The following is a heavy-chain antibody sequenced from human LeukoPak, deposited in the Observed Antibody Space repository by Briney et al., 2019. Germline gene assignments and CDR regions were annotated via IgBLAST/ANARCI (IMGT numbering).Heavy chain of an antibody. D-gene: IGHD2-2*01. Sequence: GGSLRLSCAASGFTFSSYSMNWVRQAPGKGLEWVSSISSSSSYIYYADSVKGRFTISRDNAKNSLYPQMNSLRAEDTAVYYCAREQEDVVVPAAMGIDYWGQGTLVTVSS. CDR1: GFTFSSYS. V-gene: IGHV3-21*01. CDR2: ISSSSSYI. CDR3: AREQEDVVVPAAMGIDY. J-gene: IGHJ4*02.